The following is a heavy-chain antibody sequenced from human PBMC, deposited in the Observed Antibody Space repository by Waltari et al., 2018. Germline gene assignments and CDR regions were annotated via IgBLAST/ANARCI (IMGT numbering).Heavy chain of an antibody. CDR3: ARVHVAAAGTPPYFDY. V-gene: IGHV1-2*02. J-gene: IGHJ4*02. D-gene: IGHD6-13*01. CDR2: INPNSGGT. Sequence: QVQLVQSGAEVKKPGASVKVSCKASGYTFTGYYMHWVRQAPGQGLEWMGWINPNSGGTNYAQKFQGRVTMTRDTSISTAYMELSRLRSDDTAVYYCARVHVAAAGTPPYFDYWGQGTLVTVSS. CDR1: GYTFTGYY.